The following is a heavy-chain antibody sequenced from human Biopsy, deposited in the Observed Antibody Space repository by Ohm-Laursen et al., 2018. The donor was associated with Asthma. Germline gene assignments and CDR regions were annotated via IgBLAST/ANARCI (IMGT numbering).Heavy chain of an antibody. V-gene: IGHV1-3*04. Sequence: ASVKVSCKASGYNFISFAIHWVRQAPGQRLEWMGWVNTGNADTKYSQKFQGRVTITRDTSASTAYMELRSLRSEDTATYYSARTYYDFLTGQVKDVFGVWGQGTMVTVSS. J-gene: IGHJ3*01. CDR1: GYNFISFA. CDR3: ARTYYDFLTGQVKDVFGV. CDR2: VNTGNADT. D-gene: IGHD3-9*01.